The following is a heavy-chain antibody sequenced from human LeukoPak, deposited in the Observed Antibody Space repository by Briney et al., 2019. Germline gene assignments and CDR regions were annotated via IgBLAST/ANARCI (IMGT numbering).Heavy chain of an antibody. Sequence: SVKVSCKASGGTFSSYAISWVRQAPGQGLEWMGGIIPIFGTANYAQKFQGRVTITTDESTSTAYMELSSLRSEDTAVYYCARVGYYDSSGYSFWFDPRGQGTLVTVSS. CDR2: IIPIFGTA. CDR1: GGTFSSYA. J-gene: IGHJ5*02. D-gene: IGHD3-22*01. V-gene: IGHV1-69*05. CDR3: ARVGYYDSSGYSFWFDP.